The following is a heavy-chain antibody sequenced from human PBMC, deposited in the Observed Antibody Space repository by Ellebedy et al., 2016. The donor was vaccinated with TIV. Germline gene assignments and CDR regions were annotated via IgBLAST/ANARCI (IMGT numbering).Heavy chain of an antibody. J-gene: IGHJ5*02. CDR1: GFTFSSYS. Sequence: PGGSLRLSCAASGFTFSSYSMNWVRQAPGKGLEWVSSISSSSSYIYYADSVKGRFTISRDNAKNSLYLQMNSLRAEDTAVYYCAGLAAVFPNWFDPWGQGTLVTVSS. V-gene: IGHV3-21*01. D-gene: IGHD6-13*01. CDR3: AGLAAVFPNWFDP. CDR2: ISSSSSYI.